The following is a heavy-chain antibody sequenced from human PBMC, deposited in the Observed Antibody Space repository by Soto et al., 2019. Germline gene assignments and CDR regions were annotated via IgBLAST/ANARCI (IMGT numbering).Heavy chain of an antibody. Sequence: GGSLRLSCAASGFTFSSYAMSWVRQAPGKGLEWVSAISGSGGSTYYADSVKGRFTISRDNSKNTLYLQMNSLRAEDTAVYYCAKSVGALRFLEWLLTNAGWFDPWGQGTLVTVSS. D-gene: IGHD3-3*01. CDR1: GFTFSSYA. V-gene: IGHV3-23*01. CDR2: ISGSGGST. CDR3: AKSVGALRFLEWLLTNAGWFDP. J-gene: IGHJ5*02.